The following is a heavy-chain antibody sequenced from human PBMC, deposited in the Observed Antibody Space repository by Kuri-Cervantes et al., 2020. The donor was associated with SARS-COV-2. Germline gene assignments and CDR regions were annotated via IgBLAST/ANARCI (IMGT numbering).Heavy chain of an antibody. CDR2: IKSKTDGGTT. V-gene: IGHV3-15*01. CDR3: ARPSWRAAPSHFQH. Sequence: GESLKISCAASGFTFSNAWMSWVRQAPGKGLEWVGRIKSKTDGGTTDYAAPVKGRFTISRDDSKNTLYLQMNSLKTEDTAVYYCARPSWRAAPSHFQHWGQGTLVTVSS. D-gene: IGHD6-6*01. J-gene: IGHJ1*01. CDR1: GFTFSNAW.